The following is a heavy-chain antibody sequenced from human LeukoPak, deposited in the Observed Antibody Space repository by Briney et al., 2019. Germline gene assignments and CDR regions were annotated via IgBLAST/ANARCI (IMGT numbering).Heavy chain of an antibody. J-gene: IGHJ4*02. CDR3: ASGAYYPFDF. D-gene: IGHD1-26*01. CDR2: ISAYNGNT. Sequence: GASVKVSCKGSGYPFSSYGITWVRQAPGQGLEWVGWISAYNGNTQYGQNVQGRVTMTTETSMSTAYMELRNLRSDDTAVYFCASGAYYPFDFWGQGTLVTVSS. CDR1: GYPFSSYG. V-gene: IGHV1-18*01.